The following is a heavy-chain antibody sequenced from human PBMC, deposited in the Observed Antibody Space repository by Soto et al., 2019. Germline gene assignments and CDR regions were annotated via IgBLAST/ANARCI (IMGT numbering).Heavy chain of an antibody. D-gene: IGHD3-22*01. CDR2: INPNSGGT. V-gene: IGHV1-2*02. CDR1: GYTFTDYY. Sequence: QVQLVQSGAEVKKPGASVKVSCKASGYTFTDYYMHWVRQAPGQGLEWMGWINPNSGGTNYAQKFQGRVTMTRDTSINTAYMELSRLRSDDTAVYYCARVQSYYYAGSGYYAFDYWGQGTLVTVSS. CDR3: ARVQSYYYAGSGYYAFDY. J-gene: IGHJ4*02.